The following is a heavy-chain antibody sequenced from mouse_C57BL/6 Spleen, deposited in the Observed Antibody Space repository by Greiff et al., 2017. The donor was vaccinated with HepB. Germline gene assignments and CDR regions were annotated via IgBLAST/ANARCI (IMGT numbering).Heavy chain of an antibody. CDR1: GFTFSSYA. CDR3: ARDVDYYGSSYYYYAMDY. Sequence: DVKLVESGGGLVKPGGSLKLSCAASGFTFSSYAMSWVRQTPEKRLEWVATISDGGSYTYYPDNVKGRFTISRDNAKNNLYLQMSHLKSEDTAMYYCARDVDYYGSSYYYYAMDYWGQGTSVTVSS. V-gene: IGHV5-4*01. D-gene: IGHD1-1*01. J-gene: IGHJ4*01. CDR2: ISDGGSYT.